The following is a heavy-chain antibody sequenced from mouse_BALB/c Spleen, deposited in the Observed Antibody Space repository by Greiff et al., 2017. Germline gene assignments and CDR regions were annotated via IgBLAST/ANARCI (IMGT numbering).Heavy chain of an antibody. CDR3: ARDGDLAY. CDR2: ISDGGSYT. V-gene: IGHV5-4*02. Sequence: EVKVVESGGGLVKPGGSLKLSCAASGFTFSDYYMYWVRQTPEKRLEWVATISDGGSYTYYPDSVKGRFTISRDNAKNNLYLQMSSLKSEDTAMYYCARDGDLAYWGQGTLVTVSA. CDR1: GFTFSDYY. J-gene: IGHJ3*01.